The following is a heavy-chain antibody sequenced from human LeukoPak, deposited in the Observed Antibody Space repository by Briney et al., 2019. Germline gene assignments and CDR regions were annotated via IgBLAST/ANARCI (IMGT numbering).Heavy chain of an antibody. CDR1: GFTFSDFW. CDR2: ISGNGGST. D-gene: IGHD3-10*01. V-gene: IGHV3-23*01. J-gene: IGHJ4*02. Sequence: GGSLRLSCAASGFTFSDFWMHWVRQAPGKGLEWVSAISGNGGSTYYADSVKGRFTISRDNSKNTLYLQMNSLRAEDTAVYYCAKEEAEGHYSTFDYWGQGTLVTVSS. CDR3: AKEEAEGHYSTFDY.